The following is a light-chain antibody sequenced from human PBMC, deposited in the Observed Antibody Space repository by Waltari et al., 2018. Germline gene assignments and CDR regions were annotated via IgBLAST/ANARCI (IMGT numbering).Light chain of an antibody. V-gene: IGKV3-15*01. CDR3: QHYSSYLVT. CDR2: DAT. Sequence: EIVMTQSPATLSVSAGERATLSCRASKRVGSNLAWYQQRPGQAPRLLIYDATTRATGIPARFSGSGSGTEFTLTISSLQPDDFATYYCQHYSSYLVTFGEGTKVEI. CDR1: KRVGSN. J-gene: IGKJ4*01.